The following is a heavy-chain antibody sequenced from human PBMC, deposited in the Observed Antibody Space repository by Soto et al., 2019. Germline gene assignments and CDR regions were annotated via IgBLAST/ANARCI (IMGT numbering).Heavy chain of an antibody. J-gene: IGHJ4*02. Sequence: ASVKVSCKASGYTFTSYYMHWVRQAPGQGLEWMGIINPSGGSTGYAQKFQGRVTMTRDTSTSTVYMELSSLRSEDTAVYYCAGFGVYDSSGYYTDYWGQGTLVTVSS. CDR2: INPSGGST. D-gene: IGHD3-22*01. V-gene: IGHV1-46*01. CDR3: AGFGVYDSSGYYTDY. CDR1: GYTFTSYY.